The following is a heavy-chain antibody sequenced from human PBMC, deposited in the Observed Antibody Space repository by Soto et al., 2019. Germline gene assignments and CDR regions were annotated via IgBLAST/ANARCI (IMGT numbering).Heavy chain of an antibody. CDR2: IIPIFGTA. CDR3: ARAGYCTNGVCYTEYYYYYYGMDV. CDR1: GGTFSSYA. Sequence: QVQLVQSGAEVKKPGSSVKVSCKASGGTFSSYAISWVRQAPGQGLEWMGGIIPIFGTANYAQKFQGRVTITADESTSTAYMELCSLRSEDTAVYYCARAGYCTNGVCYTEYYYYYYGMDVWGQGTTVTVSS. J-gene: IGHJ6*02. V-gene: IGHV1-69*12. D-gene: IGHD2-8*01.